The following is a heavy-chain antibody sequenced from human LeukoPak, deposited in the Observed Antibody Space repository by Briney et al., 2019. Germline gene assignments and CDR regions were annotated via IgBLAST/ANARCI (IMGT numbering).Heavy chain of an antibody. D-gene: IGHD1-7*01. CDR2: ISAYNGNT. Sequence: ASVKVSCKPSGCTFTNYGISWVRQAPGQGLEWMGWISAYNGNTNFAQKLQGRVTLTTDTSTSTAYLELRSLTSDDTAVYYCATTTSGDSFDYWGQGTLVTVSS. CDR1: GCTFTNYG. V-gene: IGHV1-18*01. J-gene: IGHJ4*02. CDR3: ATTTSGDSFDY.